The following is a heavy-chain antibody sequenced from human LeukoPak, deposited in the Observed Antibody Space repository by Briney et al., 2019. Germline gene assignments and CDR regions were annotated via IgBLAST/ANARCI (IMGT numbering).Heavy chain of an antibody. Sequence: PTGGSLRLSCTASGFTFGDYAMSWFRQAPGKGLEWVGFIRSKAYGGTTEYAASVKGRFTISRDDSKSIAYLQMNSLKTEDTAVYYCTRVPDLRALSSSWLDYWGQGTLVTVSS. D-gene: IGHD6-13*01. J-gene: IGHJ4*02. CDR3: TRVPDLRALSSSWLDY. CDR2: IRSKAYGGTT. V-gene: IGHV3-49*03. CDR1: GFTFGDYA.